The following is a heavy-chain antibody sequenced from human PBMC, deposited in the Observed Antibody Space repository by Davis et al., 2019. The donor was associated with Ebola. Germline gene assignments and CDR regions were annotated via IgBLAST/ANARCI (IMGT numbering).Heavy chain of an antibody. CDR3: ATPTTKGFDY. V-gene: IGHV1-18*04. CDR1: GYTFTNYG. Sequence: ASVKVSCKASGYTFTNYGITWVRQAPGQGLEWMGWINPHNGNTNYAQNVQGRVIMTSDTATTTAYMEVGSLRSDDTAVYYCATPTTKGFDYWGQGTLVTVSS. J-gene: IGHJ4*02. D-gene: IGHD1-14*01. CDR2: INPHNGNT.